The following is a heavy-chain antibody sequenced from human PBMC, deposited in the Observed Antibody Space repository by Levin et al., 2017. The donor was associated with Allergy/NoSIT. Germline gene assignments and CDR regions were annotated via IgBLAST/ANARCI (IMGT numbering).Heavy chain of an antibody. D-gene: IGHD3-10*01. J-gene: IGHJ4*02. CDR2: IYYTGNT. CDR1: GGSISGSSYH. Sequence: SETLSLTCSVSGGSISGSSYHWAWIRQPPGEGLEWIGSIYYTGNTYYKPSLKSRVTISVDTSKNQFSLKLSSVTAADTAVYYCAGEKGFGVIDYWGQGTLVPVSS. CDR3: AGEKGFGVIDY. V-gene: IGHV4-39*07.